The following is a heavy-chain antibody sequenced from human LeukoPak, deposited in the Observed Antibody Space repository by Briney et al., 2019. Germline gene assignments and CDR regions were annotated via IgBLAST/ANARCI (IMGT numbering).Heavy chain of an antibody. Sequence: GGSLRLSCAASGFTFDDYAMHWVRQAPGKGLEWVSGISWNSGSIGYADSVKGRFTISRDNAKNTLYLQMNSLRAEDTAVYYCARLGSQGGVAALDYWGQGTLVTVSS. CDR2: ISWNSGSI. V-gene: IGHV3-9*01. CDR3: ARLGSQGGVAALDY. CDR1: GFTFDDYA. J-gene: IGHJ4*02. D-gene: IGHD6-25*01.